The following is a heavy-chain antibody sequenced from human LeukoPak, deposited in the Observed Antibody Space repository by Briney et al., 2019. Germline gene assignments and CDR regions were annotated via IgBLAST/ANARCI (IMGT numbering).Heavy chain of an antibody. D-gene: IGHD2-15*01. J-gene: IGHJ4*02. CDR1: GFSFSSYE. CDR2: ISSSGSTI. CDR3: ARDSHTHYFDS. V-gene: IGHV3-48*03. Sequence: GGSLRLSCAASGFSFSSYEMNWVRQAPGKGLEWVSYISSSGSTIYDTDSVKGRFTISRDSAKNSLYLQMNSLRAEDTAVYYCARDSHTHYFDSWGQGTLVTASS.